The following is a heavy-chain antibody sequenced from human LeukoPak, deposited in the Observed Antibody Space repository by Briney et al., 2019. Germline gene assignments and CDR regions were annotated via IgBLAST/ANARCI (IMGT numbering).Heavy chain of an antibody. CDR3: ARAYYYDSSGYSLFDY. D-gene: IGHD3-22*01. CDR1: GYTFTNYY. Sequence: ASVKVSCKASGYTFTNYYMHWVRQAPGQGLEWMGRIIPILGIANYAQKFQGRVTITADKSTSTAYMELSSLRSEDTAVYYCARAYYYDSSGYSLFDYWGQGTLVTVSS. J-gene: IGHJ4*02. V-gene: IGHV1-69*04. CDR2: IIPILGIA.